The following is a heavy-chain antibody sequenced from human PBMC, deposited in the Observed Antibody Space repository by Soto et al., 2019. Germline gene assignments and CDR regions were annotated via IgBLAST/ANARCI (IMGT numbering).Heavy chain of an antibody. CDR3: ARLEGGQQLVNWFDP. D-gene: IGHD6-13*01. CDR2: ISWNSGSI. V-gene: IGHV3-9*01. CDR1: GFTFDDYA. J-gene: IGHJ5*02. Sequence: GGSLRLSCAASGFTFDDYAMHWVRQAPGKVLEWVSCISWNSGSIGYADSVKGRFTISRDNAKNSLYLQWSSLKASDTAMYYCARLEGGQQLVNWFDPWGQGTLVTVSS.